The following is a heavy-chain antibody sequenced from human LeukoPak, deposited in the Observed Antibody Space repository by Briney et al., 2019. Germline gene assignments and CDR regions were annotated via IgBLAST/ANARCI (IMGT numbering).Heavy chain of an antibody. CDR1: GGSISSNNW. CDR3: ARVNINNWHSCDY. D-gene: IGHD1-1*01. Sequence: SETLSLTCAVSGGSISSNNWWGWVRQPPGKGLEWIGEIYHSGSPNYNPSLKSRVTISVDKSRNHFSLNLSSVTAADTAVYYCARVNINNWHSCDYWGQGTLATVSS. V-gene: IGHV4-4*02. CDR2: IYHSGSP. J-gene: IGHJ4*02.